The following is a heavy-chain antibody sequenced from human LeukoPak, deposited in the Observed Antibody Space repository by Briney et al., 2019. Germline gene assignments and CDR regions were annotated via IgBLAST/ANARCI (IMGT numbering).Heavy chain of an antibody. V-gene: IGHV3-23*01. Sequence: GGSLRLSCAASGFTFSSYAMSWVRQAPGKGLEWVSAISGSGGSTYYADSVKGRFTISRDNSKNTLYLQMNSLRAEDTAVCYCAKGSGGSGSPWYYYYYMDVWGKGTTVTVSS. D-gene: IGHD3-10*01. CDR3: AKGSGGSGSPWYYYYYMDV. CDR1: GFTFSSYA. CDR2: ISGSGGST. J-gene: IGHJ6*03.